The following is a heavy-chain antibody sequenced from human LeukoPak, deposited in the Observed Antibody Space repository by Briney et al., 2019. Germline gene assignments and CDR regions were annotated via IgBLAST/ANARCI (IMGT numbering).Heavy chain of an antibody. J-gene: IGHJ4*02. CDR3: AKDGYTSGWSPSGVDY. V-gene: IGHV3-23*01. Sequence: PGGTLRLSCEASGLPFSSYGMSWVRQAPGKGLEWVSTISGSGGSTSYADSVKGRFTISRDNSNNTLYLQMNSLRAEDTALYYCAKDGYTSGWSPSGVDYWGQGTLVTVSS. CDR1: GLPFSSYG. D-gene: IGHD6-19*01. CDR2: ISGSGGST.